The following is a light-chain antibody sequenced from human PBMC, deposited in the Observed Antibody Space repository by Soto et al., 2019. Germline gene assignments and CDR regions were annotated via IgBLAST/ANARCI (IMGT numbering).Light chain of an antibody. V-gene: IGLV2-14*01. CDR2: EVS. CDR1: SSDVGGYNY. J-gene: IGLJ1*01. Sequence: QSALTQPASVSGSPGQSITISCTGTSSDVGGYNYVSWHQQQAGKAPKLIIHEVSNRPSGVSNRFSGSKSGNTASLTISGLQAEDEADYYCDSYTSSRAYVFGIGTKLTVL. CDR3: DSYTSSRAYV.